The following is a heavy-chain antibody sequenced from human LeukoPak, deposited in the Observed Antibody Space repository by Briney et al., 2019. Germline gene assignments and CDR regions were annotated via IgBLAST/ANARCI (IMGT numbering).Heavy chain of an antibody. D-gene: IGHD4-11*01. CDR1: GGSFSGYS. CDR3: ARRAGYSNYGKNYYYMDV. J-gene: IGHJ6*03. V-gene: IGHV4-34*01. CDR2: INHTGGT. Sequence: SETLSLTCAVYGGSFSGYSWTWIRQPPGKGLEWIGEINHTGGTNSNPSLKSRVTISVDTSKNQFSLKLSSVTAADTAVYYCARRAGYSNYGKNYYYMDVWGKGTTVTVSS.